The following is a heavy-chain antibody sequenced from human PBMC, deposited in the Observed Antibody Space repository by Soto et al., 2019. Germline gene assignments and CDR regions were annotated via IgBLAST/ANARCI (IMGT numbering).Heavy chain of an antibody. CDR2: IYHSGTT. CDR1: GASMRSSSYY. D-gene: IGHD1-1*01. J-gene: IGHJ6*04. V-gene: IGHV4-39*01. Sequence: PSETLSLTCTFPGASMRSSSYYWGWIRQPPGKGLEWIGSIYHSGTTYYNPSLKSRVTIFVNTSKNQFSLQLSFATAADTAVYYCARHLRGTYYYGMDVWGKGTTVS. CDR3: ARHLRGTYYYGMDV.